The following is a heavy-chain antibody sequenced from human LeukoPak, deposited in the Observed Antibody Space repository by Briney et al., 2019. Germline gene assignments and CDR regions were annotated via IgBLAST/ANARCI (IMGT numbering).Heavy chain of an antibody. CDR1: GDSITSRDYY. Sequence: PSETLSLTCSVSGDSITSRDYYWSWIRRPPGKGLEWIGSIYYSGSTYYNPSLKSRVTISVDTSKNQFSLKLSSVTAADTAVYYCATHWGWGFIPNRSQNWFDPWGQGTLVTVSS. D-gene: IGHD1-14*01. CDR3: ATHWGWGFIPNRSQNWFDP. J-gene: IGHJ5*02. CDR2: IYYSGST. V-gene: IGHV4-39*01.